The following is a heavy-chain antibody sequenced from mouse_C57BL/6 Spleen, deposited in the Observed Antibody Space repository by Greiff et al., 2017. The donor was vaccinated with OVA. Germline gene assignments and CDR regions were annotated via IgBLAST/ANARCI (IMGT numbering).Heavy chain of an antibody. CDR3: ASPILYGGYFPFAY. D-gene: IGHD2-3*01. J-gene: IGHJ3*01. CDR1: GYTFTSYW. V-gene: IGHV1-53*01. CDR2: INPCNGGT. Sequence: VQLQQPGTDLVKPGASVKLSCKASGYTFTSYWMHWVKQTPGQGLEWIGNINPCNGGTNYNEKFKSKATLTVDKSSSTAYMQLSSLTSEDSAVYYCASPILYGGYFPFAYWGQGTLVTVSA.